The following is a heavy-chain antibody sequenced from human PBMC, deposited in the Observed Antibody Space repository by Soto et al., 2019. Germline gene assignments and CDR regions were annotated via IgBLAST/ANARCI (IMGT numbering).Heavy chain of an antibody. CDR3: ARERTSDYGWFDP. Sequence: PSETLSLTCTVSGGSISSGDYYWSWIRQPPGKGLEWIGYIYYSGSTYYNPSLKSRVTISVDTSKNQFSLKLSSVTAADTAVYYCARERTSDYGWFDPWGQGTLVTVSS. J-gene: IGHJ5*02. CDR2: IYYSGST. CDR1: GGSISSGDYY. V-gene: IGHV4-30-4*01. D-gene: IGHD4-17*01.